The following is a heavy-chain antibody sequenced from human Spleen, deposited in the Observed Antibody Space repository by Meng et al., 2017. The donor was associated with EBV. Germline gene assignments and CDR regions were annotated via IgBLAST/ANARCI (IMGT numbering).Heavy chain of an antibody. Sequence: QAHLQQSCPGLVKVSQTLSLTCDISGDSVSSNSVVWTWIRQSPWRGLEWLGRTYYRSEWYHDYAGSVKSRITINPDTSKNQFSLQLDSVTPEDTAVYYCATSGWSDYYDSWGQGTLVTVSS. D-gene: IGHD6-19*01. CDR2: TYYRSEWYH. CDR1: GDSVSSNSVV. J-gene: IGHJ4*02. CDR3: ATSGWSDYYDS. V-gene: IGHV6-1*01.